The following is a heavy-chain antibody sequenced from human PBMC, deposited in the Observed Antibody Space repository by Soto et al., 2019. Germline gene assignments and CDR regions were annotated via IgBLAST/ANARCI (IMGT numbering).Heavy chain of an antibody. CDR2: ISPGSRYP. CDR3: VRGGGGGLFDP. CDR1: GFTFSNYS. Sequence: GGSLRLSCAVSGFTFSNYSINWIRQAPGKGLEWLSYISPGSRYPAYADSVKGRFTISRDNAKRSLYLQMMSLTAEDTAIYYCVRGGGGGLFDPWGQGTMVTVSS. V-gene: IGHV3-21*05. J-gene: IGHJ5*02. D-gene: IGHD2-15*01.